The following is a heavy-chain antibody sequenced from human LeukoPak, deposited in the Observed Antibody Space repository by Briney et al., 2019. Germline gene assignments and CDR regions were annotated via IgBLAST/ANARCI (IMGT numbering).Heavy chain of an antibody. CDR2: IYYSGST. CDR1: GGSISSSSYY. V-gene: IGHV4-39*07. D-gene: IGHD3-10*01. J-gene: IGHJ4*02. CDR3: ARERYHGSGAPKLDY. Sequence: PSETLSLTCTVSGGSISSSSYYWGWIRQPPGKGLEWIGSIYYSGSTYYNPSLKSRVTISVDTSKNQFSLKLSSVTAADTAVYYCARERYHGSGAPKLDYWGQGTLVTVSS.